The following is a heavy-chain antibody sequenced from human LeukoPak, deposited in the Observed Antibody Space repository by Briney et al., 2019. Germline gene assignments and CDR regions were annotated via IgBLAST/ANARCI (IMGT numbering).Heavy chain of an antibody. CDR2: IYRGGNT. CDR1: RFTVSGNH. Sequence: GGALRLSCAASRFTVSGNHMNWVRQAPGRGVEWLSVIYRGGNTYYAESVKGRFSISRDRTKNTVFLQMDSLRAEDTAVYYSARDPGYGLGVDYGDYWGQGTLVTVSS. J-gene: IGHJ4*02. CDR3: ARDPGYGLGVDYGDY. D-gene: IGHD3-10*01. V-gene: IGHV3-66*01.